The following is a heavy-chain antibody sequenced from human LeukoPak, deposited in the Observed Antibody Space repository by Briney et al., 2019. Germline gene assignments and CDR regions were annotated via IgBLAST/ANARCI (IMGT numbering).Heavy chain of an antibody. V-gene: IGHV3-53*01. CDR1: EFSVSSNY. CDR3: ARGRFSGPDDY. Sequence: GGSLRLSCAVSEFSVSSNYMNWVRQAPGKGLEWVSVIYSGGATYYAGSVRGRFTISRDNSKNMVSLQMTSLGAEDTAVYYCARGRFSGPDDYWGQGTLVTVSS. D-gene: IGHD6-19*01. CDR2: IYSGGAT. J-gene: IGHJ4*02.